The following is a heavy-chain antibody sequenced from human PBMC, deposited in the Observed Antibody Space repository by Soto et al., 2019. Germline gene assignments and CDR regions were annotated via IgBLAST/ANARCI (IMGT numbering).Heavy chain of an antibody. CDR2: ISAYNGNT. V-gene: IGHV1-18*01. CDR1: GYTFTSYG. Sequence: ASVKVSCKASGYTFTSYGISWVRQAPGQGLEWMGWISAYNGNTNYAQKLQGRVTMTTDTSTSTDYMELRSLKSDDTAVYYFAKVMGYYYGPGSYHGMDVWGQGTTVTVSS. D-gene: IGHD3-10*01. CDR3: AKVMGYYYGPGSYHGMDV. J-gene: IGHJ6*02.